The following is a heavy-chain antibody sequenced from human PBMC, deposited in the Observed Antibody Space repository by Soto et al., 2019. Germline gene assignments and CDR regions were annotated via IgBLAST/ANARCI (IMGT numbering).Heavy chain of an antibody. V-gene: IGHV3-30-3*01. Sequence: GVLRLSCAACGFTFSTYSMHWVRQAPGKGLEWVTFISYDGNTKYYADSVKGRFTISRDNSKNTLYLQMNSLRAEDTAVYYCARGGDIVVVPDAYYYYYGMDVWGQGTTVTVSS. CDR3: ARGGDIVVVPDAYYYYYGMDV. J-gene: IGHJ6*02. CDR1: GFTFSTYS. CDR2: ISYDGNTK. D-gene: IGHD2-2*01.